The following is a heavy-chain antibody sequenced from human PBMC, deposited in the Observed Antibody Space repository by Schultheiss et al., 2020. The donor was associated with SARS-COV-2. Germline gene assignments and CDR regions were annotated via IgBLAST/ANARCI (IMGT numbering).Heavy chain of an antibody. D-gene: IGHD5-18*01. V-gene: IGHV3-9*01. Sequence: SCAASGFTFDDYAMHWVRQAPGKGLEWVSGISWNSGSIGYADSVKGRFTISRDNSKNTLYLQMNSLRAEDTAVYYCAKGRHTAMSPGMDVWGQGTTVTVSS. CDR2: ISWNSGSI. CDR3: AKGRHTAMSPGMDV. J-gene: IGHJ6*02. CDR1: GFTFDDYA.